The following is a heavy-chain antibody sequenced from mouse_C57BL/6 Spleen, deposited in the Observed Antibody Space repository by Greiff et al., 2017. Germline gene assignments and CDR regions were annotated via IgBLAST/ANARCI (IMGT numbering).Heavy chain of an antibody. CDR1: GFTFSSYA. CDR2: ISDGGSYT. V-gene: IGHV5-4*03. J-gene: IGHJ2*01. Sequence: EVMLVESGGGLVKPGGSLKLSCAASGFTFSSYAMSWVRQTPEKRLEWVATISDGGSYTYYPDNVKGRFTISRDNAKNNLYLQMSHLKSEDTAMYYCARGGDYYGSSYIDYWGQCTTLTVSS. D-gene: IGHD1-1*01. CDR3: ARGGDYYGSSYIDY.